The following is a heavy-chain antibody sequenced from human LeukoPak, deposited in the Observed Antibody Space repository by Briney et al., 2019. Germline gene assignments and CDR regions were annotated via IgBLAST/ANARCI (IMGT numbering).Heavy chain of an antibody. D-gene: IGHD6-13*01. V-gene: IGHV3-21*01. CDR2: ISSSSSYI. CDR3: ARRVGSSSWPNPPDFDY. Sequence: GGSLRLSCAASGFTFSSYSMNWVRQAPGKGLEWVSSISSSSSYIYYADSVKGRFTISRDNAKNSLYLQMNSLRAEDTAVYYCARRVGSSSWPNPPDFDYWGQGTLVTVSS. J-gene: IGHJ4*02. CDR1: GFTFSSYS.